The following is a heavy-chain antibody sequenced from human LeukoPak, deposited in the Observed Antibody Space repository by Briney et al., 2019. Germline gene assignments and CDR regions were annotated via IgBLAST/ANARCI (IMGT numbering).Heavy chain of an antibody. Sequence: SVKVSCKASGGTFSSYAISWVRQAPGQGLEWMGRIIPILGIANYAQKFQGRVTITADKSTSTAYMELSSLRSEDTAVYYCAREFSGSGQDDYYYGSGSFNDSDYYYYYGIDVWGQGTTVTVSS. CDR3: AREFSGSGQDDYYYGSGSFNDSDYYYYYGIDV. D-gene: IGHD3-10*01. J-gene: IGHJ6*02. V-gene: IGHV1-69*04. CDR2: IIPILGIA. CDR1: GGTFSSYA.